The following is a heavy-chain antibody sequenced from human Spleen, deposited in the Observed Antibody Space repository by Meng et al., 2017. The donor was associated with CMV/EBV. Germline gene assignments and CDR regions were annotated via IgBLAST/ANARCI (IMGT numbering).Heavy chain of an antibody. J-gene: IGHJ4*02. CDR3: ARGRLAVAGTDY. V-gene: IGHV1-8*01. CDR1: GYTFTSYD. D-gene: IGHD6-19*01. CDR2: MSPNSGNT. Sequence: CKASGYTFTSYDINWVRQATGQGLEWMGWMSPNSGNTGYAQKFQGRVTMTRNTSISTAYMELSSLRSEDTAVYYCARGRLAVAGTDYWGQGTLVTVSS.